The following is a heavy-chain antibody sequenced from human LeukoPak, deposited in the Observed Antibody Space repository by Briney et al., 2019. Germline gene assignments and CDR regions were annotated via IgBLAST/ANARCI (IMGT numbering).Heavy chain of an antibody. J-gene: IGHJ4*02. D-gene: IGHD5-18*01. V-gene: IGHV3-7*01. CDR2: IKQDGSEK. CDR3: ASGPYSYGYSTGY. CDR1: GFTFSSYW. Sequence: GGSLRLSCAASGFTFSSYWMSWVRQAPGKGLEWVANIKQDGSEKYYVDSVKGRFTISRDNAKNSLYLQMNSLRAEDTAVYYCASGPYSYGYSTGYWGQGTLVTVSS.